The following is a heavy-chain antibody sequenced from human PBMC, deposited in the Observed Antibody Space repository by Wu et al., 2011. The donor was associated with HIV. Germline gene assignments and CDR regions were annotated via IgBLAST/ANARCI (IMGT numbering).Heavy chain of an antibody. CDR2: IIPIFGTA. CDR1: GATFSSYA. CDR3: ARRGSILPTTMARSYYYYMDV. J-gene: IGHJ6*03. V-gene: IGHV1-69*06. Sequence: QVQLVQSGAEVKKPGSSVKVSCKASGATFSSYAISWVRQAPGQGLEWMGRIIPIFGTANYAQKFQGRVTMTRDTSISTAYMELSRLRSDDTAVYYCARRGSILPTTMARSYYYYMDVWGERDHGHRLL. D-gene: IGHD2-2*01.